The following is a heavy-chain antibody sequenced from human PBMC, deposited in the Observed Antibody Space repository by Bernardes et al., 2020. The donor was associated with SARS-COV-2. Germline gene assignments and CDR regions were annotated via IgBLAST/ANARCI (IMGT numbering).Heavy chain of an antibody. CDR3: ARETPDYSSSYFDY. V-gene: IGHV3-30*01. Sequence: SLRLSCAASGFTFSNSAMHWVRQAPGKGLEWVAIISYDGSNIYGESVKGRFTISRDNSENTVYLQMNSLGPADTAVYYCARETPDYSSSYFDYWGQGTLVTVS. CDR2: ISYDGSN. CDR1: GFTFSNSA. J-gene: IGHJ4*02. D-gene: IGHD4-4*01.